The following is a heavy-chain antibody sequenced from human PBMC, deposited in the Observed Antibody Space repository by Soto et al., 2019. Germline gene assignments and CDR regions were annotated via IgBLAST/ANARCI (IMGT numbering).Heavy chain of an antibody. D-gene: IGHD1-26*01. V-gene: IGHV4-61*01. Sequence: QVRLQESGPGLVKPSETLSLSCLVSGDSVGNGPYYWSWIRQSPGEGLEWIAYIYYSGSTNVNPSLESRVNISIDMSKNQFFLVLRSVTAADAAVYFCARVGSSCHSGGCYYYYGLGVWGQGTTVAISS. CDR2: IYYSGST. CDR3: ARVGSSCHSGGCYYYYGLGV. J-gene: IGHJ6*02. CDR1: GDSVGNGPYY.